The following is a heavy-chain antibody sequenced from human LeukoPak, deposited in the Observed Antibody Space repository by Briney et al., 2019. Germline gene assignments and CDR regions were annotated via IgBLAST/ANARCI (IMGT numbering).Heavy chain of an antibody. J-gene: IGHJ4*02. D-gene: IGHD2-2*01. Sequence: PGGSLRLSCAASGFTFSSYAMSWVRQAPGKGLEWVSAISGSGGSTYYADSVKGRFTISRDNSKNTLYLQMNSLRAEDTAVYYCAKERGDIVVVPAASTLHWGQGTLVTVSS. CDR1: GFTFSSYA. CDR2: ISGSGGST. CDR3: AKERGDIVVVPAASTLH. V-gene: IGHV3-23*01.